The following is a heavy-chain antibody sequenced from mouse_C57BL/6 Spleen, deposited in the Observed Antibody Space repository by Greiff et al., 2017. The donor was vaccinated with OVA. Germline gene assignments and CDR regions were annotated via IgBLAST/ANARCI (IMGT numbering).Heavy chain of an antibody. CDR2: ISSGGDYI. CDR3: TRDLTGTGNFDY. V-gene: IGHV5-9-1*02. CDR1: GFTFSSYA. D-gene: IGHD4-1*01. J-gene: IGHJ2*01. Sequence: EVQRVESGEGLVKPGGSLKLSCAASGFTFSSYAMSWVRQTPEKRLEWVAYISSGGDYIYYADTVKGRFTISRDNARNTLYLQMSSLKSEDTAMYYCTRDLTGTGNFDYWGQGTTLTVSS.